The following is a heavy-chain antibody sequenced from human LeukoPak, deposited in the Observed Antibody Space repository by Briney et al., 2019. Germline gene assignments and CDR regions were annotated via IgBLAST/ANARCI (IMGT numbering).Heavy chain of an antibody. CDR2: ISERGGST. J-gene: IGHJ6*04. CDR1: GITLTNYG. CDR3: AKDRCSSTRCYANYYYGMDV. D-gene: IGHD2-2*01. Sequence: GGSLRLSCVASGITLTNYGMTWVRQAPGKGLEWVSYISERGGSTTYADSVKGRFSTSTDTSLKTPYIQMNNLRAAQPAVYYRAKDRCSSTRCYANYYYGMDVWGKGTTVTVSS. V-gene: IGHV3-23*01.